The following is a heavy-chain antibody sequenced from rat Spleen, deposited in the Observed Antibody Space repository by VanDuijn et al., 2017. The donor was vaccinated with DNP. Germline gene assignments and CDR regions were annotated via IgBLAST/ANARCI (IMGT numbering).Heavy chain of an antibody. J-gene: IGHJ3*01. D-gene: IGHD1-11*01. Sequence: EVQLVESGGGLVQPGRSLKLSCAAAGVTFSDFNMAWVRQVPKKGLEWVATILYDGSVTYYGDSVKGRFTISRDNEKSTRYLQIDGLRSEDTATYYCTDPASYGGFWFAHWGQGTLVTVSS. CDR3: TDPASYGGFWFAH. CDR1: GVTFSDFN. CDR2: ILYDGSVT. V-gene: IGHV5-7*01.